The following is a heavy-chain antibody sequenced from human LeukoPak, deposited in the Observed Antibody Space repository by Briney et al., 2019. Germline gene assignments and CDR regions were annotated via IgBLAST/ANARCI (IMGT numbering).Heavy chain of an antibody. CDR1: GFTFSSYA. CDR2: ISISSSTI. J-gene: IGHJ4*02. CDR3: ARPSRKYCANGVCSFDY. D-gene: IGHD2-8*01. V-gene: IGHV3-48*04. Sequence: GGSLRLSCAASGFTFSSYAMSWVRQAPGKGLEWVSYISISSSTIYYADSVKGRFTISRDNAKNSLYLQMNSLRAEDTAVYYCARPSRKYCANGVCSFDYWGQGTLVTVSS.